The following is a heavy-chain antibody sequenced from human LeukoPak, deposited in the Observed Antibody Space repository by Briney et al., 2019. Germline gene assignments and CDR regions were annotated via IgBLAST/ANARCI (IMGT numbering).Heavy chain of an antibody. J-gene: IGHJ4*02. CDR2: ISGSGDIT. CDR3: ASILLWFVYDY. V-gene: IGHV3-23*01. D-gene: IGHD3-10*01. CDR1: GFTFSSYA. Sequence: GSLRLSCAASGFTFSSYAMSWVRQAPGKGLEWISAISGSGDITYYADSVKGRFTISRDNSKNTLYLRMNSLRAEDTAVYYCASILLWFVYDYWGQGTLVTVSS.